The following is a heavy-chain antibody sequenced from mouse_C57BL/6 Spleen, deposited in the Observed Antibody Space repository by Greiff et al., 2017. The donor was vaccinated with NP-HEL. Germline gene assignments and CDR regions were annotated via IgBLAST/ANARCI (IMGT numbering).Heavy chain of an antibody. CDR2: INPNNGGT. V-gene: IGHV1-18*01. J-gene: IGHJ1*03. CDR1: GYTFTDYN. D-gene: IGHD1-1*01. CDR3: ARERIYYYGSSYRYFDV. Sequence: EVQLQQSGPELVKPGASVKIPCKASGYTFTDYNMDWVKQSHGKSLEWIGDINPNNGGTIYNQKFKGKATLTVDTSSSTAYMELRSLTSEDTAVYYCARERIYYYGSSYRYFDVWGTGTTVTVSS.